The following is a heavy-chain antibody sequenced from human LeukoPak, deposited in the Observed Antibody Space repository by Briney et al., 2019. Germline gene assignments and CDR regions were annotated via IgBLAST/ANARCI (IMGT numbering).Heavy chain of an antibody. D-gene: IGHD4-23*01. CDR2: INHSGST. V-gene: IGHV4-34*01. J-gene: IGHJ3*02. Sequence: SQTLSLTCAVYGGSFSGYYWSWIRQPPGKGLEWIGEINHSGSTNYNPSLKSRVTISVDTSKNQFSLKLSSVTAADTAVYYCARATVVTPCAFDIWGQGTMVTVSS. CDR3: ARATVVTPCAFDI. CDR1: GGSFSGYY.